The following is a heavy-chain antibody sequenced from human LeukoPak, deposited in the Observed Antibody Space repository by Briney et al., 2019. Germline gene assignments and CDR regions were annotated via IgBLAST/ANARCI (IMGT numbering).Heavy chain of an antibody. Sequence: ASVTVSCKASGYTFTGYYMHWVRQAPGQGLEWMGWINPNSGGTNYAQKFQGRVTMTRDTSISTAYMELSRLRSDDTAVYYCARDLGYIAVAGVDYWGQGTLVTVSS. J-gene: IGHJ4*02. CDR2: INPNSGGT. CDR1: GYTFTGYY. D-gene: IGHD6-19*01. V-gene: IGHV1-2*02. CDR3: ARDLGYIAVAGVDY.